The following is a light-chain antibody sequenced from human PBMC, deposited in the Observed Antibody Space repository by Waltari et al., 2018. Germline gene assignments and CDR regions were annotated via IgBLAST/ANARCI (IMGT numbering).Light chain of an antibody. V-gene: IGLV1-44*01. CDR2: SND. CDR3: AAWDDSLNGYV. CDR1: RSNLGSHP. J-gene: IGLJ1*01. Sequence: QSVLPQPSSVSGPPGQRVTMSCSGSRSNLGSHPVTWYQQFPGTAPKVVIYSNDQRPTGVPDRFSGSKSGTSASLAISGLQPEDEADFYCAAWDDSLNGYVFGTGTRVTVL.